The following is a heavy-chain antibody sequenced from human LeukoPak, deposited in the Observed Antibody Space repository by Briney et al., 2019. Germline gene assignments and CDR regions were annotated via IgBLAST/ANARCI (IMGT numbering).Heavy chain of an antibody. CDR3: ARDRVGTTDC. V-gene: IGHV3-66*01. J-gene: IGHJ4*02. CDR2: IYSGVGT. CDR1: GFTVSSNY. Sequence: PGGSLRLSCAASGFTVSSNYMNWVRQAPGKGLEWVSVIYSGVGTYYADSVKGRFTISRDNSKNTVYLQMNSLRAEDTAVYYCARDRVGTTDCWGQGTLVTVSS. D-gene: IGHD1-26*01.